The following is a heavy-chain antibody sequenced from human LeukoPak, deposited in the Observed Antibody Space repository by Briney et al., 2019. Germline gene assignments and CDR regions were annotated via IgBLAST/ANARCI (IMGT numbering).Heavy chain of an antibody. CDR2: INPDSSAT. J-gene: IGHJ3*02. D-gene: IGHD1-26*01. V-gene: IGHV3-74*01. CDR3: VRGQEVWELLPDDGFDM. Sequence: GGSLRLSCAASGFSFSTYWLHWVRQSPGKGLMWVSRINPDSSATSYADSVKGRFTISRDNAENTLYLRMNSLRREDTAVYYCVRGQEVWELLPDDGFDMWGQGTKV. CDR1: GFSFSTYW.